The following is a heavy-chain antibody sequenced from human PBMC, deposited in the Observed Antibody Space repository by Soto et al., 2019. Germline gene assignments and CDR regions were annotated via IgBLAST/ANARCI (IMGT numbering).Heavy chain of an antibody. V-gene: IGHV1-69*13. J-gene: IGHJ3*02. D-gene: IGHD3-22*01. CDR2: IIPIFGTA. Sequence: ASVKVSCKASGGTFSSYAISWVRQAPGQGLEWMGGIIPIFGTANYAQKFQGRVTITADESTSTAYMERSSLRSEDTAVYYCARTTYYYDSSGYYYETDAFDIWGQGTMVTVSS. CDR1: GGTFSSYA. CDR3: ARTTYYYDSSGYYYETDAFDI.